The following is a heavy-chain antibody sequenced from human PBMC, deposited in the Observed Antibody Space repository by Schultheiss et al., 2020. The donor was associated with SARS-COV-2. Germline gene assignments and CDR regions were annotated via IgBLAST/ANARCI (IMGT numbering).Heavy chain of an antibody. D-gene: IGHD1-7*01. CDR2: IDPSDSYT. J-gene: IGHJ6*02. V-gene: IGHV5-10-1*01. CDR1: GYSFASYW. Sequence: GESLKISCKGSGYSFASYWIGWVRQMPGKGLEWMGRIDPSDSYTNYSPSFQGHVTISADKSISTAYLQWSSLKASDTAMYYCARVVTGTTRYYYYYGMDVWGQGTTVTVSS. CDR3: ARVVTGTTRYYYYYGMDV.